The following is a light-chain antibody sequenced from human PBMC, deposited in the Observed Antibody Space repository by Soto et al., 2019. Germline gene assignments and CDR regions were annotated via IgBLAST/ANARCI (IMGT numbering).Light chain of an antibody. Sequence: EIVLTQSPGTLSSSPGERVTLSCRASQSVSSNLAWYQQKPGQAPRLLIYGASTRATGIPARFSGSGSGTEFTLTISSLQSEDFAVYYCQQYNNWPPWTFGQGTKVDIK. J-gene: IGKJ1*01. CDR2: GAS. CDR1: QSVSSN. CDR3: QQYNNWPPWT. V-gene: IGKV3-15*01.